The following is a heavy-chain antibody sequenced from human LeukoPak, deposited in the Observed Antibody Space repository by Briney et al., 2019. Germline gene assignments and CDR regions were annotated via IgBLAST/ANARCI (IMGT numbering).Heavy chain of an antibody. Sequence: GGSLRLSCAASGFTFSTYWIHWVRQAPGKGLVWVSRINSDGSSTNYADSVKGRFTISRDNAKNTLYLQMNSLRVEDTAVYYCARGSSSPGGRQDYYFDYWGQGTLVTVSP. CDR2: INSDGSST. D-gene: IGHD6-6*01. CDR3: ARGSSSPGGRQDYYFDY. CDR1: GFTFSTYW. J-gene: IGHJ4*02. V-gene: IGHV3-74*01.